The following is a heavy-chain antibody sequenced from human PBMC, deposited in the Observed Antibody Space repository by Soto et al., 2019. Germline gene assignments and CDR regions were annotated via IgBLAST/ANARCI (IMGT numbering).Heavy chain of an antibody. CDR2: IYYSGST. CDR1: GGSISSYY. J-gene: IGHJ5*01. Sequence: PSETMSLSCTVSGGSISSYYWSWIRQPPGKGLEWIGYIYYSGSTNYNPSLKSRVTISVDTSKNQFSLKLSSVTATDTAVYYCARGYTNYDFWSGDDDNWFSFCGQGTLVTVSA. V-gene: IGHV4-59*01. CDR3: ARGYTNYDFWSGDDDNWFSF. D-gene: IGHD3-3*01.